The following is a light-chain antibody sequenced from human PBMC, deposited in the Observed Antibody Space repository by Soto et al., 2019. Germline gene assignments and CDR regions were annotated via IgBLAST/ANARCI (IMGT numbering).Light chain of an antibody. V-gene: IGKV1-9*01. CDR2: AAS. J-gene: IGKJ5*01. CDR1: QGISSY. Sequence: DIQLTQSPSFLSASVGDRVTITCRACQGISSYLAWYQQKPGKAPKLLIYAASTLQSGVPSRFSGSGSGTEFTLPISSLQPEDFATYYCQHLDTYSTFGQGTRLEIK. CDR3: QHLDTYST.